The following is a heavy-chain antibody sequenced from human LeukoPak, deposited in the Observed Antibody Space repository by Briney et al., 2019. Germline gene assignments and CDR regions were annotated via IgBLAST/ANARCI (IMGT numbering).Heavy chain of an antibody. V-gene: IGHV1-69*04. D-gene: IGHD5-24*01. CDR1: RGTVSSYA. J-gene: IGHJ6*02. CDR2: IIPILGIA. CDR3: ARRAHRRDGPTMRADYYYYGMDV. Sequence: SVKVSCKASRGTVSSYAISWVRQAPGQGLEWMGRIIPILGIANYARKFQGRVTITADKSTSTAYIELSSLRYEETAVYSCARRAHRRDGPTMRADYYYYGMDVWGQGTRVTVSS.